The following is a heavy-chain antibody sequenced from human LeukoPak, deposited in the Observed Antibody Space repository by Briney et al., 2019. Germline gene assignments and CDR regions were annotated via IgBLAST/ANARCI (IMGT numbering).Heavy chain of an antibody. V-gene: IGHV1-46*01. CDR3: SSSGYYRGGAFDI. D-gene: IGHD3-22*01. J-gene: IGHJ3*02. Sequence: ASVKVSCKASGGTFSSYAISWVRQAPGQGLEWMGIINPSGGSTSYAQKFQGRVTMTRDTSTSTVYMELSSLRSEDTAVYYCSSSGYYRGGAFDIWGQGTMVTVSS. CDR1: GGTFSSYA. CDR2: INPSGGST.